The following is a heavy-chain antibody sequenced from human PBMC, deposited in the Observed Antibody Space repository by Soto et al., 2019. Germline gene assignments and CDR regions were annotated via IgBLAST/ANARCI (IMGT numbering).Heavy chain of an antibody. J-gene: IGHJ6*02. D-gene: IGHD3-10*01. CDR2: ISAYNGNT. V-gene: IGHV1-18*01. Sequence: ASVKVSCKASGYTFTSYGISWVRQAPGQGLEWMGWISAYNGNTNYAQKLQGRVTMTTDTSTSTAYMELRSLRSDDTAVYYCARDRSITMVRGVISNSMNYYYYYGMDVWGQGTTVTVSS. CDR3: ARDRSITMVRGVISNSMNYYYYYGMDV. CDR1: GYTFTSYG.